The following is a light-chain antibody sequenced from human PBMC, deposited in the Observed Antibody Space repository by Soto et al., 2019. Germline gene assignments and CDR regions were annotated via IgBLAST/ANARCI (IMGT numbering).Light chain of an antibody. Sequence: QSVLTQPPSASGTPGQRVTISCSGSSSNIGSNTVNWYQQLPGTAPKLLIYSNNQRPSGVPDRFSCSNSGSSASLAISGLQSEDEAHYFCAAWDDSLNGYVFGTGPKVTVL. CDR1: SSNIGSNT. V-gene: IGLV1-44*01. J-gene: IGLJ1*01. CDR3: AAWDDSLNGYV. CDR2: SNN.